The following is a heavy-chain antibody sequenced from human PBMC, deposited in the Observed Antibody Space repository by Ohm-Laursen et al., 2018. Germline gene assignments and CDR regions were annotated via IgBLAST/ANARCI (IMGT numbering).Heavy chain of an antibody. Sequence: SLRLSCAASGFTFSSYAMNWVRQAPGKGLEWVSAISGSGGSTSYADSVKGRFTISRDNSKNTLYLQMNSLRAEDTAVYYCARARDTYYDFWSGSAPYYYGMDVWGQGTTVTVSS. D-gene: IGHD3-3*01. J-gene: IGHJ6*02. CDR1: GFTFSSYA. CDR2: ISGSGGST. V-gene: IGHV3-23*01. CDR3: ARARDTYYDFWSGSAPYYYGMDV.